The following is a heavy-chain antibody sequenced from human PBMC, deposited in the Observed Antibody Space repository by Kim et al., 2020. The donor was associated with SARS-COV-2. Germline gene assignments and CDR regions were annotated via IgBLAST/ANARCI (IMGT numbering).Heavy chain of an antibody. CDR1: GHTFTSDT. CDR2: IDCGNGNT. J-gene: IGHJ4*02. CDR3: LGGYYFDY. Sequence: ASVKVSCKTSGHTFTSDTIHWVRQAPGQRLEWMGGIDCGNGNTIYSQKFQGRVTLSTDTSASTAYMELSSLRSEDSAVYFCLGGYYFDYWGQGTLVTVSS. D-gene: IGHD2-15*01. V-gene: IGHV1-3*01.